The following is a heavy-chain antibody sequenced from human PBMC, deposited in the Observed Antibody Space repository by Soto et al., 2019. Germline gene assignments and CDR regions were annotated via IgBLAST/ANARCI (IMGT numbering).Heavy chain of an antibody. D-gene: IGHD3-3*01. J-gene: IGHJ4*02. V-gene: IGHV1-18*01. CDR3: ATQRFFWSGYYTTYSDY. CDR1: GYTFTSYG. CDR2: ISGYNGNT. Sequence: ASVKVSCKASGYTFTSYGIGWVRQAPGQGLEWMGWISGYNGNTKYTEKHQGRLTMTTDTTTDTAYMELNSLRSDGTAVYYCATQRFFWSGYYTTYSDYWGQGTLVTVSS.